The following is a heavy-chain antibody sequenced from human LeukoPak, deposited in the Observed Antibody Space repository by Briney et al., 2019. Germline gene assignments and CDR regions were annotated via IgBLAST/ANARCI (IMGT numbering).Heavy chain of an antibody. V-gene: IGHV4-59*01. CDR3: ARGTYYYDSSGYDGAFDI. J-gene: IGHJ3*02. Sequence: SETLSLTCTVSGGSISSYYWSWIRQPSGKGLEWIGYIYYSGSTNYNPSLKSRVTISVDTSKNQFSLKLSSVTAADTAVYYCARGTYYYDSSGYDGAFDIWGQGTMVTVSS. D-gene: IGHD3-22*01. CDR2: IYYSGST. CDR1: GGSISSYY.